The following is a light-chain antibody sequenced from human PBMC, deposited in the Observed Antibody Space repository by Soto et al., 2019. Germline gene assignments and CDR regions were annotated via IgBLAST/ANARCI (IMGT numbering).Light chain of an antibody. CDR3: QQDTSVPLP. J-gene: IGKJ4*01. Sequence: DIQMTQSRSSRSASVGDRVSILCRASQGISTSLAWYQQRPGKVPDLLIYGTSTLQSGVPSRFSGSGSGTDFTLTIRSLQPEDVATYYCQQDTSVPLPFGGGTKVEIK. CDR1: QGISTS. CDR2: GTS. V-gene: IGKV1-27*01.